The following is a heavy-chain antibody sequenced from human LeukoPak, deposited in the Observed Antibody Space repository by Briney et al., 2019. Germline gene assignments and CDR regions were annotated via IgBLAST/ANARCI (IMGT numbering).Heavy chain of an antibody. J-gene: IGHJ5*02. Sequence: ASVKVSCRVSGYTVTDYYIHWVRQAPGQGLEWMGWINPDNGGTNYAQKFQGRVTMTRDTSIRTVYMDLSRLRSDDTAVFYCTREARVGNWCYPWGQGTQVTVSS. V-gene: IGHV1-2*02. CDR3: TREARVGNWCYP. CDR1: GYTVTDYY. D-gene: IGHD2-2*01. CDR2: INPDNGGT.